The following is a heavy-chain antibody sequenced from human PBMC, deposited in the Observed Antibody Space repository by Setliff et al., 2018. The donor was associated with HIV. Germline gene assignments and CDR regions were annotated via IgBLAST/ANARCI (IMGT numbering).Heavy chain of an antibody. J-gene: IGHJ4*02. CDR2: IYSGGST. V-gene: IGHV4-59*08. D-gene: IGHD5-12*01. CDR3: ARQVSIPGVAITPVDY. Sequence: PSETLSLTCTVSGGSIGGYYWSWIRQPPGTGLEWLGCIYSGGSTNYNPSLESRVTISLDTSKSQFSLRLTSVTAADTAIYYCARQVSIPGVAITPVDYWGQGALVTVSS. CDR1: GGSIGGYY.